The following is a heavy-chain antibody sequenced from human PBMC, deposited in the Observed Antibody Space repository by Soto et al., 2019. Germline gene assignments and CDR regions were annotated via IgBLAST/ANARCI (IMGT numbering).Heavy chain of an antibody. J-gene: IGHJ4*02. Sequence: SETLSLTCTVSGGSISSSSYYWGWIRQPPGKGLEWIGSIYYSGSTYYNPSLKSRVTISVDTSKNQFSLKLSSVTAADTAVYYCAFSGYSSSLWGQGTLVTVSS. CDR3: AFSGYSSSL. D-gene: IGHD6-13*01. CDR2: IYYSGST. V-gene: IGHV4-39*01. CDR1: GGSISSSSYY.